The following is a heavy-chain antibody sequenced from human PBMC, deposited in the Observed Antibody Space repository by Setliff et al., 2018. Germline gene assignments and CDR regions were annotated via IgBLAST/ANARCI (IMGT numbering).Heavy chain of an antibody. D-gene: IGHD3-3*01. J-gene: IGHJ6*03. CDR2: INSDGSGT. V-gene: IGHV3-74*01. Sequence: LRLSCAASGFTFNTYWMHWVRQAPGKGLVWFSHINSDGSGTSYADSVKGRFTISRDNAKNTLYLQMNSLRAEDTAVFYCARDGGLLQFLEWSRSYMDVWGKGTTVTVSS. CDR1: GFTFNTYW. CDR3: ARDGGLLQFLEWSRSYMDV.